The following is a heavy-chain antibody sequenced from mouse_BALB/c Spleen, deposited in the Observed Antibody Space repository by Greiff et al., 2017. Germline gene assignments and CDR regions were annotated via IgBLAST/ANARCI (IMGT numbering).Heavy chain of an antibody. Sequence: VQLVESGPGLVAPSQSLSITCTVSGFSLTSYGVHWVSQPPGKGLEWLGVIWAGGSTNYNSALMSRLSISKDNSKSQVFLQMNSLQTDDTAMYYCARGADHYWMDYWGQGTAVTVSS. V-gene: IGHV2-9*02. CDR3: ARGADHYWMDY. CDR2: IWAGGST. CDR1: GFSLTSYG. J-gene: IGHJ4*01. D-gene: IGHD1-2*01.